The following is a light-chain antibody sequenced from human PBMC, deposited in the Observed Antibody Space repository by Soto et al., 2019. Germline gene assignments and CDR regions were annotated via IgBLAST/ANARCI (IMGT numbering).Light chain of an antibody. CDR2: AAS. Sequence: AIRMTQSPSSLSASTGDRVTISCRASQGISSYLAWYQKKPGKAPKLLIYAASTLQSGFPSRFSGSGSGTDFTLTISCLQSEDFATYYCQQYYSYPRAFGQGTKVEIK. CDR3: QQYYSYPRA. CDR1: QGISSY. V-gene: IGKV1-8*01. J-gene: IGKJ1*01.